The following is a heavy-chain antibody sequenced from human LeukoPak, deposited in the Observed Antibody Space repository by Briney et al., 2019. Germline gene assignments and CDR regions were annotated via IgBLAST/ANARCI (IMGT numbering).Heavy chain of an antibody. CDR2: INQGGSEK. CDR1: GFTFSGYW. V-gene: IGHV3-7*03. D-gene: IGHD3-10*01. CDR3: AKDLWFGELSDYYYGMDV. J-gene: IGHJ6*02. Sequence: GGSLRLACAASGFTFSGYWMSWLRQAPGKGLEWVANINQGGSEKNYVDSVKGRLTISRDNAKNSLYLQTNSLRAEDTAVYYCAKDLWFGELSDYYYGMDVWGQGTTVTVSS.